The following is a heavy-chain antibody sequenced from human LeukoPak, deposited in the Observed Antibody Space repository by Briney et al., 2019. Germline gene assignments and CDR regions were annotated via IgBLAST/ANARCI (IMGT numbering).Heavy chain of an antibody. CDR2: INPNSGGT. Sequence: GASVKVSCKASGYTFTGYYMHWVRQAPGQGLEWMGWINPNSGGTNYAQKFQGWVTMTRDTSISTAYMELSRLRSDDTAVYYCATAVVVPAARRGFDYWGQGTLVTVSS. D-gene: IGHD2-2*01. CDR1: GYTFTGYY. V-gene: IGHV1-2*04. CDR3: ATAVVVPAARRGFDY. J-gene: IGHJ4*02.